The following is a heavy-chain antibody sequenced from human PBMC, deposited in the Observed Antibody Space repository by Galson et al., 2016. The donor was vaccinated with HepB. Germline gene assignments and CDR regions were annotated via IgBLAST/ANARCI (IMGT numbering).Heavy chain of an antibody. CDR2: IGATNGAI. J-gene: IGHJ4*02. CDR3: AREAGASWYLIDY. V-gene: IGHV3-48*02. Sequence: SLRLSCAVSGFTLTASAMNWVRQAPGEGLEWIAYIGATNGAIFYADSVKGRFTIAKDNAKDSLYLQMNNLGDDDTAVYYCAREAGASWYLIDYWGQGTLVTVSS. D-gene: IGHD6-13*01. CDR1: GFTLTASA.